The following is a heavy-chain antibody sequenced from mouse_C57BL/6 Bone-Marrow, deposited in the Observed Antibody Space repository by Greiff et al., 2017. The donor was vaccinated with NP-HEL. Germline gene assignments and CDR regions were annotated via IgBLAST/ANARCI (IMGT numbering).Heavy chain of an antibody. Sequence: QVQLQQPGAELVKPGASVKMSCKASGYTFTSYWITWVKQRPGQGLEWIGDIYPGSGSTNYNEKFKSKATLTVDTSSSTAYMQLSSLTSEDSAVYYGASPYGSSPYWYFEVWGTGTTVTVSS. J-gene: IGHJ1*03. CDR3: ASPYGSSPYWYFEV. D-gene: IGHD1-1*01. V-gene: IGHV1-55*01. CDR1: GYTFTSYW. CDR2: IYPGSGST.